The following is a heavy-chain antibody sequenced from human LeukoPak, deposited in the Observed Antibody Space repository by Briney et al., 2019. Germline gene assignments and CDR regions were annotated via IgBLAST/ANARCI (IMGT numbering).Heavy chain of an antibody. Sequence: GASVKVSCKASGGTFSSYAISWVRQAPGQGLEWMGRIIPILGIANYAQEFQGRVTITADKSTSTAYMELSSLRSEDTAVYYCARDPNYGDYQGDYWGQGTLVTVSS. V-gene: IGHV1-69*04. CDR2: IIPILGIA. CDR1: GGTFSSYA. CDR3: ARDPNYGDYQGDY. J-gene: IGHJ4*02. D-gene: IGHD4-17*01.